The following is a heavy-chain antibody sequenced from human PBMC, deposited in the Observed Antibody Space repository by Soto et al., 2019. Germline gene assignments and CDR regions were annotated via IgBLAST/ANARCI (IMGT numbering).Heavy chain of an antibody. CDR2: IDPSDSYT. Sequence: PXEXLKIYCKGSGYXFTSYWVSWVRHMPGKGLEWMGRIDPSDSYTNYSPSFQGHVTSSADKSISTSYLQWSSLKDSDTAMYYCASPNCSGGSCYSVAFDIWGQGTMATVS. CDR3: ASPNCSGGSCYSVAFDI. V-gene: IGHV5-10-1*01. J-gene: IGHJ3*02. D-gene: IGHD2-15*01. CDR1: GYXFTSYW.